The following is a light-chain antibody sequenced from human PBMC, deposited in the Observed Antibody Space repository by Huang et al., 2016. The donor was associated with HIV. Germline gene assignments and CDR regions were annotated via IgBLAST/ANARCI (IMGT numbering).Light chain of an antibody. Sequence: EIVMTQSPATLSVSPGERATLSCRASQSVSSNLAWYQQNPGQAPRLLIYGASTRATGIPARFSGSGSGTEFTLTISSLQSEDFAVYYCQHYTNWPWFTFGQGTKLDIK. CDR1: QSVSSN. CDR3: QHYTNWPWFT. J-gene: IGKJ2*01. CDR2: GAS. V-gene: IGKV3-15*01.